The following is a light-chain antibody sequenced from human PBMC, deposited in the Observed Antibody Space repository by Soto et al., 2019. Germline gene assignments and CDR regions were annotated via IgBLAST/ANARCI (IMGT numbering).Light chain of an antibody. Sequence: DIVMTQSPLSLPVTPGESASISCRSSQSPLHSNGYNYLDWYLQKPGQSPQLLIYLGSDRASGVPDRFSGSGSGTDFTLKISRVEAEDVGVYYCMQALQTPRTFGQGTKVQIK. V-gene: IGKV2-28*01. CDR2: LGS. J-gene: IGKJ1*01. CDR3: MQALQTPRT. CDR1: QSPLHSNGYNY.